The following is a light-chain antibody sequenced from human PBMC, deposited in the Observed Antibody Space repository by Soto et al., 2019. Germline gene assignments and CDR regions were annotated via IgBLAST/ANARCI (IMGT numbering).Light chain of an antibody. J-gene: IGKJ5*01. CDR1: QSISSY. V-gene: IGKV1-39*01. Sequence: DIQMTQSPSSLSASVGDGVTLTFRASQSISSYLNWYQQKPGKAPKLLIYAASSLQSGVPSRFSGSGSGTDFTLNISSLQPEDFATYYCQQSYSTAITVGQGARLE. CDR3: QQSYSTAIT. CDR2: AAS.